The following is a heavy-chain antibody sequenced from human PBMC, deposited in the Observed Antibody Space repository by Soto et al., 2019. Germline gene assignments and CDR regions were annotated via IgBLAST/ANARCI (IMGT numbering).Heavy chain of an antibody. D-gene: IGHD2-15*01. Sequence: PGGSLRLSCAASGFTFSSYGMHWVRQAPGKGLEWVAVIWYDGSNKYYADSVKGRFTISRDNSKNTLYLQMNSLRAEDTAVYYCAREGSSLFPNYYYYYYMDVWGKGTTVTVSS. V-gene: IGHV3-33*01. CDR2: IWYDGSNK. J-gene: IGHJ6*03. CDR1: GFTFSSYG. CDR3: AREGSSLFPNYYYYYYMDV.